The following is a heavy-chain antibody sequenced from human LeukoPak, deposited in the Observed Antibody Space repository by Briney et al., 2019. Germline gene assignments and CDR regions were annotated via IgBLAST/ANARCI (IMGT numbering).Heavy chain of an antibody. Sequence: GGSLRLSCAASGFTFSSYWMSWVRQAPGKGLEWVANIKQDGSEKYYVDSVKGRFTISRDNAKNSLYLQMNSLRAEDTAVYYCVRDGPYGSGSYEAFDIWGQGTMVTVSS. V-gene: IGHV3-7*01. CDR3: VRDGPYGSGSYEAFDI. CDR2: IKQDGSEK. D-gene: IGHD3-10*01. J-gene: IGHJ3*02. CDR1: GFTFSSYW.